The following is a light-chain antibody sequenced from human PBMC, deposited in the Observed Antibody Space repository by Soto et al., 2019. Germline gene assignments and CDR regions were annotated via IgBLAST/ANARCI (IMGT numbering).Light chain of an antibody. CDR3: SSYTTSNTRQIV. CDR1: SSDVGGYNY. CDR2: DVS. Sequence: VLTQPSCVSGSPGQTITISCTGTSSDVGGYNYVSWYQHHPGKAPKLMIFDVSNRPSGVSNRFSGSKSGNTASLTISGLQPEDEADYYCSSYTTSNTRQIVFGTGTKVTVL. V-gene: IGLV2-14*03. J-gene: IGLJ1*01.